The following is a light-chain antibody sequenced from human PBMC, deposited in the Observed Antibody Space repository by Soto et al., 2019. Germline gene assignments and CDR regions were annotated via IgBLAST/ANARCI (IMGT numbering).Light chain of an antibody. CDR1: SSNIGAGYE. CDR3: QSYDSSLSGYV. CDR2: ENN. Sequence: SVLPQPPSVSEAPGQRVTISCTGSSSNIGAGYEAHWYQQVPGTAPKLLIYENNNRPSGVPDRFSGSKSGTSASLAITGLQAEDEAEYYCQSYDSSLSGYVFGTGTKLTVL. V-gene: IGLV1-40*01. J-gene: IGLJ1*01.